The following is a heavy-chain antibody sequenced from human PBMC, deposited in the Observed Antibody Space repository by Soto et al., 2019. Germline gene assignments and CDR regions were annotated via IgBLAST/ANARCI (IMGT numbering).Heavy chain of an antibody. V-gene: IGHV4-31*03. J-gene: IGHJ4*02. CDR2: IYYSGST. Sequence: QVQLQESGPGLVKPSQTLSLTCTVSGGSISSGGYYWSWIRQHPGKGLEWIGYIYYSGSTYYNPSLKSRVTISVDTSKNQFSLKLSSVTAADTAVYYRARVGTDSSGYYSPIDYWGQGTLVTVSS. D-gene: IGHD3-22*01. CDR1: GGSISSGGYY. CDR3: ARVGTDSSGYYSPIDY.